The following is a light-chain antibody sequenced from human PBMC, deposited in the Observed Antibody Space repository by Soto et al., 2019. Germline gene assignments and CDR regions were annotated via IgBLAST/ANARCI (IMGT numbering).Light chain of an antibody. V-gene: IGLV2-14*01. J-gene: IGLJ3*02. CDR1: SSDIGGYDF. CDR2: EVT. Sequence: QSALTQPASVSGSPGQSITISCTGTSSDIGGYDFVSWYQLHPAKAPRLIISEVTNRPSGVSNRFSGSKSGNTASLTISGLQVEDEADYFCSSFTSRDTLVFGGGTKVTVL. CDR3: SSFTSRDTLV.